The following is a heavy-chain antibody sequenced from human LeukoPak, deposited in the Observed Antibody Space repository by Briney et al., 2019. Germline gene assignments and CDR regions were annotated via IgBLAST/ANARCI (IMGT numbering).Heavy chain of an antibody. CDR2: IIPIFGTA. CDR3: AREGGTMVRGVINAFDI. V-gene: IGHV1-69*01. J-gene: IGHJ3*02. Sequence: SVKVSCKASGGTFSSYAISWVRQAPGQGLEWMGGIIPIFGTANYAQKFQGRVTITADESTSTAYMELGSLRSEDTAVYYCAREGGTMVRGVINAFDIWGQGTMVTVSS. D-gene: IGHD3-10*01. CDR1: GGTFSSYA.